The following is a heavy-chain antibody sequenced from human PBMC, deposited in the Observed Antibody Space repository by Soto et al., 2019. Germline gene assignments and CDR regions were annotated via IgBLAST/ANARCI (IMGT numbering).Heavy chain of an antibody. D-gene: IGHD4-17*01. CDR2: IIPIFGTA. J-gene: IGHJ2*01. V-gene: IGHV1-69*14. CDR3: ARDHDYGALSRYFDL. CDR1: GGTFSSYA. Sequence: QVQLVQSGAEVKKPGSSVKVSCKASGGTFSSYAISWVRQAPGQGLEWMGGIIPIFGTANYAQKFQGRVTIXXDXSKXTAYMELSSLRSEDTAVYYCARDHDYGALSRYFDLWGRGTLVTVSS.